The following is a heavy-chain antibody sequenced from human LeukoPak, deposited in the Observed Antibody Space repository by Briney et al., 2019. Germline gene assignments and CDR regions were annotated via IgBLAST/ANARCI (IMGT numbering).Heavy chain of an antibody. CDR1: GFTFSSYG. J-gene: IGHJ4*02. Sequence: GGSLRLSCAASGFTFSSYGMHWVRQAPGKGLEWVAVISYDGSNKYYADSVKGRFTISRDNSKNTLYLQMNSLRAEDTAVYYCAKSEEYQLLSRVSDYWGQGTLVTVSS. D-gene: IGHD2-2*01. CDR2: ISYDGSNK. V-gene: IGHV3-30*18. CDR3: AKSEEYQLLSRVSDY.